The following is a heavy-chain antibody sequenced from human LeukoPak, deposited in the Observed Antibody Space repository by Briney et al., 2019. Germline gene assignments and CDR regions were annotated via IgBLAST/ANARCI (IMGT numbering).Heavy chain of an antibody. D-gene: IGHD1-7*01. CDR3: GRDPNGNYVGAFEL. J-gene: IGHJ3*01. CDR2: LTANSDDT. CDR1: EFAFSAYA. Sequence: GGSLRLSCTASEFAFSAYAMTWVRHVPGKGLEWVSSLTANSDDTTYADSVRGRFIMSRDNSKNSLYLQMNNLRAEDTATYYCGRDPNGNYVGAFELWGQGTLVTVSS. V-gene: IGHV3-23*01.